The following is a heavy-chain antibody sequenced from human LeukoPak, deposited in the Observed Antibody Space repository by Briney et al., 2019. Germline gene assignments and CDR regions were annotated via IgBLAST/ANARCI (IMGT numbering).Heavy chain of an antibody. CDR1: GFTFSSYS. CDR2: ISSGTSYI. V-gene: IGHV3-21*01. CDR3: ARDTVGVTDY. D-gene: IGHD1-26*01. J-gene: IGHJ4*02. Sequence: GGSLRLSCAASGFTFSSYSMNWVRQAPGKGLEWVSSISSGTSYIYYADSVKGRFTISRDNAKNSPYLQMNSLRAEDTALYYCARDTVGVTDYWGQGTLVTVSS.